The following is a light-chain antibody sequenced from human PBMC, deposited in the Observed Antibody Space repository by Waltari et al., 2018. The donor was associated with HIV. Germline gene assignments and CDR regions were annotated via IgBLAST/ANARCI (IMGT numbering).Light chain of an antibody. V-gene: IGKV3-20*01. Sequence: EVVLTQSPGTLSLSPGEGATLSCRASQGGSSTYLAWYQQKPGKAPRLLIYGASSRATGIPDRFSGSGSATDFTLTISRLEPEDFAVYYCQQYGSPWAFGQGTKVEIK. CDR1: QGGSSTY. CDR2: GAS. CDR3: QQYGSPWA. J-gene: IGKJ1*01.